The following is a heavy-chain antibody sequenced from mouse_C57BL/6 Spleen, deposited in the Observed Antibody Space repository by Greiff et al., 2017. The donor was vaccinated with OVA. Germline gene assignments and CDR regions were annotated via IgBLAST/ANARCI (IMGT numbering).Heavy chain of an antibody. Sequence: EVQLVESGGGLVKPGGSLKLSCAASGFTFSSYAMSWVRQTPEKRLEWVATISDGGSYTYYPDNVKGRFTLTRDNAKNNLYLQMSHLKSEDTAMYYCARSGDGYLYDMDYWGQGTSVTVSS. CDR1: GFTFSSYA. CDR3: ARSGDGYLYDMDY. V-gene: IGHV5-4*01. D-gene: IGHD2-3*01. J-gene: IGHJ4*01. CDR2: ISDGGSYT.